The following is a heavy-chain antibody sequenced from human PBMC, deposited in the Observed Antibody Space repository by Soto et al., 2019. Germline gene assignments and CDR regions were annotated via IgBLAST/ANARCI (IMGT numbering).Heavy chain of an antibody. J-gene: IGHJ3*02. Sequence: PSETLSLTCAVSGYSISSGYYWGWIRQPPGKGLEWIGSIYHSGSTYYNPSLKSRGTISVDTSKNQFSLKLSSVTAADRAVYYCARHDRVGASRAFDIWGQGTMVTVSS. CDR1: GYSISSGYY. V-gene: IGHV4-38-2*01. CDR2: IYHSGST. CDR3: ARHDRVGASRAFDI. D-gene: IGHD1-26*01.